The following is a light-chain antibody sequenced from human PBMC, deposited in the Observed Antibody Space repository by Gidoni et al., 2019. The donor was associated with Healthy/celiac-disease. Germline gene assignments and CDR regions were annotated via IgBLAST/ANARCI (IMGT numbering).Light chain of an antibody. CDR3: MQALQTRT. J-gene: IGKJ1*01. Sequence: DIVMTQSPLSLPVTPGEPASISCRSSQSLLHSNGYNYLDWYLQKPGQSPQLLIYLGSNRASGVPDRVSGRGSGTDFTLKISRVEAEDVGVYYCMQALQTRTFGQGTKVEIK. CDR1: QSLLHSNGYNY. CDR2: LGS. V-gene: IGKV2-28*01.